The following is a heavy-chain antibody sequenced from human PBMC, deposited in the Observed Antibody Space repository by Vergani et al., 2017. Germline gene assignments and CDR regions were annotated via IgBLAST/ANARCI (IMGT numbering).Heavy chain of an antibody. CDR2: IIPIFGTA. CDR3: ARLRKDDSSGYSLSS. D-gene: IGHD3-22*01. J-gene: IGHJ4*02. Sequence: QVQLVQSGAEVKKPGASVKVSCKASGYTFTSYYMHWVRQAPGQGLEWMGGIIPIFGTANYAQKFQGRVTITADESTSTAYMELSSLRSEHTAVYYCARLRKDDSSGYSLSSWGQGTLVTVSS. CDR1: GYTFTSYY. V-gene: IGHV1-69*01.